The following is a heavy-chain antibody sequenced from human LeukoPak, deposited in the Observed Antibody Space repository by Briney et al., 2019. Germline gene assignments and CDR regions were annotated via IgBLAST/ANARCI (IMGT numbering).Heavy chain of an antibody. CDR3: AREEGRGATVVMGHFDY. CDR2: INTDGRTT. CDR1: GFTFSSYW. V-gene: IGHV3-74*01. D-gene: IGHD4-23*01. J-gene: IGHJ4*02. Sequence: GGSLRLSCVSSGFTFSSYWMHWVRQAPGKGLVWVSRINTDGRTTTYADSVKGRFTISRDNAKNTLYLQMNSLRAEDTAVYYCAREEGRGATVVMGHFDYWGQGTLVTVSS.